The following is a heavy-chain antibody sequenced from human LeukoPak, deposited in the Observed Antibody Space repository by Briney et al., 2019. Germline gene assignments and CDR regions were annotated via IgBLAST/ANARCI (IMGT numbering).Heavy chain of an antibody. CDR1: GFTFSSYA. J-gene: IGHJ5*02. D-gene: IGHD3-10*01. CDR2: ISAGGDST. V-gene: IGHV3-23*01. Sequence: GGSLRLSCAASGFTFSSYAMSWVRQAPGKGLEWVSGISAGGDSTYYADSVKGRFTISRDNFKKTLYLQMNSLRAEDTAVYYCAKDDQVWFGELLLNWFDPWGQGTLVTVSS. CDR3: AKDDQVWFGELLLNWFDP.